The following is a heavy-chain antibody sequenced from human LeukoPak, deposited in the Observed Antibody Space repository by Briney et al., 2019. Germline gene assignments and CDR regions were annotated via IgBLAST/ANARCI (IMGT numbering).Heavy chain of an antibody. D-gene: IGHD3-22*01. J-gene: IGHJ4*02. Sequence: PGGSLRLSCEASGFTFSNYGMNWVRQAPGKGLEWVSLIGLDGDVTYYADSVKGRFTISRDNSKNSLYLQMNSLRTEDTALYSCAKDRGSHYYDSSGYYFDSWGQGTLLTVSS. CDR2: IGLDGDVT. V-gene: IGHV3-43*01. CDR1: GFTFSNYG. CDR3: AKDRGSHYYDSSGYYFDS.